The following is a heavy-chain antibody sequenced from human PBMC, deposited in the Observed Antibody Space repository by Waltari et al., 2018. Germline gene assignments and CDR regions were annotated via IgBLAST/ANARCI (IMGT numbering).Heavy chain of an antibody. CDR3: ATDLILGSGSLGY. D-gene: IGHD1-26*01. CDR1: GFICSSHR. Sequence: EVQLVESGGGLVQPGGSLRLPCAASGFICSSHRMPWVRQPPGKGLVWVSRFRGDGGDSTYADSVKGRFTISRDNAKNTLYLQMNSLRAEDTAIYYCATDLILGSGSLGYWGQGTLVTVSS. CDR2: FRGDGGDS. J-gene: IGHJ4*02. V-gene: IGHV3-74*03.